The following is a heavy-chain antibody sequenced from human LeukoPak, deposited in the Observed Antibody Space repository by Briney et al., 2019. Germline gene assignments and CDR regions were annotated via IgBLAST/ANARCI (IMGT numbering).Heavy chain of an antibody. Sequence: SETLSLTCAVYGGSFSGYYWSWIRQPPGKGLEWIGEMNHSGSTNYNPSLKSRVTISVDTSKNQFSLRLSSVIAADTAVYYCARLTKNDSGTYRFGKKKRGYMDVWGKGTTVTISS. CDR2: MNHSGST. V-gene: IGHV4-34*01. CDR3: ARLTKNDSGTYRFGKKKRGYMDV. J-gene: IGHJ6*03. CDR1: GGSFSGYY. D-gene: IGHD3-10*01.